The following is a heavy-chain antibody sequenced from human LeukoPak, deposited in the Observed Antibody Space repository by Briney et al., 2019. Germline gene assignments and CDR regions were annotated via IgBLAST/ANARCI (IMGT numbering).Heavy chain of an antibody. V-gene: IGHV3-48*04. CDR2: ISSSGSTI. CDR3: ARDQNYGDHRGPHYYMDV. J-gene: IGHJ6*03. D-gene: IGHD4-17*01. CDR1: GFTLSRHG. Sequence: KPGGSLRLSCAASGFTLSRHGMNWVRQAPGKGLEWVSYISSSGSTIYYADSVKGRFTISRDNAKNSLYLQMNSLRAEDTAVYYCARDQNYGDHRGPHYYMDVWGKGTTVTISS.